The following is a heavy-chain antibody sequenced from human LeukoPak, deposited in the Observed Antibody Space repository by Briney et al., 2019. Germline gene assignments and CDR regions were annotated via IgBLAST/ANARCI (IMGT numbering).Heavy chain of an antibody. D-gene: IGHD7-27*01. V-gene: IGHV3-30*18. CDR3: AKVVTGGFDY. CDR2: ISYDGSNK. CDR1: GFTFSSYG. J-gene: IGHJ4*02. Sequence: GGSLRLSCAASGFTFSSYGMHWVRQAPGKGLEWVAVISYDGSNKYYADSVKGRFTIFRDNSKNTLYLQMNSLRAEDTAVYYCAKVVTGGFDYWGQGTLVTVSS.